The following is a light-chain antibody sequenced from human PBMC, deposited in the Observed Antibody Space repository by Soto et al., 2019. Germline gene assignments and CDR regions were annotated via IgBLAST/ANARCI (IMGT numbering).Light chain of an antibody. CDR1: QSLLHSNGYNY. CDR3: MQALQNPLT. V-gene: IGKV2-28*01. CDR2: LGS. J-gene: IGKJ4*01. Sequence: DIVMTQSPLSLTVPPGEPASISCRSSQSLLHSNGYNYLDWYLQPTGQSPQLLIYLGSNRDSGVPDRFSGRGSGTDFTLKISSVEAEDVGVYYCMQALQNPLTFGGGTKVDIK.